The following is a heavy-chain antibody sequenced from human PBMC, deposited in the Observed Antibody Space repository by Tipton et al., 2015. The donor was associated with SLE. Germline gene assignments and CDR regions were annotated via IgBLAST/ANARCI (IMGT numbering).Heavy chain of an antibody. CDR2: ISYEDTNG. D-gene: IGHD1-26*01. CDR3: ARDARIEKDFDL. Sequence: SLRLSCAASGFSFDAYAMHWVRQAPGKGLEWVTLISYEDTNGFYADSVKGRFTISRDNSKNTLYLQMNSLRAEDTGVYYCARDARIEKDFDLSGRGSLVGVS. CDR1: GFSFDAYA. J-gene: IGHJ2*01. V-gene: IGHV3-30*04.